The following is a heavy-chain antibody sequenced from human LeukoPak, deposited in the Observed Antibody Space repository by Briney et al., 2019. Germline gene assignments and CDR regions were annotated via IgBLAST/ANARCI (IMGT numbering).Heavy chain of an antibody. D-gene: IGHD3-22*01. CDR2: IRSKANSYAT. V-gene: IGHV3-73*01. Sequence: PGGSLRLSCAASGFTFSGSAMHWVRQASGKGLEWVGRIRSKANSYATAYAASVKGRFTISRDDSKNTAYLQMNSLKTEDTAVYYCTSTYYHDSSGYSIDYWGQGTLVTVSS. J-gene: IGHJ4*02. CDR3: TSTYYHDSSGYSIDY. CDR1: GFTFSGSA.